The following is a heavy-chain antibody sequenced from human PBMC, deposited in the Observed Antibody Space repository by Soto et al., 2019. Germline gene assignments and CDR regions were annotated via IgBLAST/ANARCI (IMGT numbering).Heavy chain of an antibody. CDR1: GYTLTELS. Sequence: ASVTVSCKVSGYTLTELSMHWVRQAPGKGLEWMGGFDPEDGETIYAQKYQGRVTMTEDTSTDTAYMELSSLRSEDTAVYYCATGPTNYYSSSPLQFDYWGQGTLVTVSS. J-gene: IGHJ4*02. CDR3: ATGPTNYYSSSPLQFDY. CDR2: FDPEDGET. D-gene: IGHD6-6*01. V-gene: IGHV1-24*01.